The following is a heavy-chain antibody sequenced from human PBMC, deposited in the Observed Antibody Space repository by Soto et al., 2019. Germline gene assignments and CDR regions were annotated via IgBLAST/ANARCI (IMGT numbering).Heavy chain of an antibody. Sequence: QVQLVQSGAEVKKPGSSVKVSCKASGGTFSSYIISWVRQAPGQGLEWMGRIIPILGIANYAQKFQGRVTINADKSTSTAYMELSSLRSEDTAVYYCARGYGSGSYAVDYWGQGTLVTVSS. CDR2: IIPILGIA. J-gene: IGHJ4*02. CDR3: ARGYGSGSYAVDY. D-gene: IGHD3-10*01. CDR1: GGTFSSYI. V-gene: IGHV1-69*02.